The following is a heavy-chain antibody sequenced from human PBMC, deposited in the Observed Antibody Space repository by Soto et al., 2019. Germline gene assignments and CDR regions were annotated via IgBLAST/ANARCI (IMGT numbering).Heavy chain of an antibody. CDR2: ICYSGGT. Sequence: QLLLQESGPGLVKPSETLSLTCTVSGGSILDSTYYWAWIRQSPGKGLEWIGTICYSGGTFYTPSIKSRVTMSVDTSNNQFSLKLISVTAADTAIYYCARQATGYYYGWFDPWGQGTLVTVSS. CDR3: ARQATGYYYGWFDP. D-gene: IGHD3-22*01. V-gene: IGHV4-39*01. CDR1: GGSILDSTYY. J-gene: IGHJ5*02.